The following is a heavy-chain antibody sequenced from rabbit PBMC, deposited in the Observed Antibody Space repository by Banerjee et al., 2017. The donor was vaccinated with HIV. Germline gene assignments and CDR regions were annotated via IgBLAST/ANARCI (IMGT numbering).Heavy chain of an antibody. V-gene: IGHV1S45*01. CDR2: IYAGSSGST. Sequence: QEQLEESGGGLVKPGGTLTLTCKASGIDFSSSYYMCWVRQAPGKGLEWIACIYAGSSGSTYYASWAKGRFTISKTSSTTVTLQMTSLTAADTATYFCARDLYYSSGWGVGFNLWGPGTLVTVS. D-gene: IGHD4-1*01. J-gene: IGHJ4*01. CDR1: GIDFSSSYY. CDR3: ARDLYYSSGWGVGFNL.